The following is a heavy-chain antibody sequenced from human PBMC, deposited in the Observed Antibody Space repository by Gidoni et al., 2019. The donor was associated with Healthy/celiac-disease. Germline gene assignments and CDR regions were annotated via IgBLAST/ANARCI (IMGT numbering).Heavy chain of an antibody. V-gene: IGHV4-61*01. CDR3: ARGGRYHAFDI. D-gene: IGHD1-20*01. CDR2: IYYSGST. CDR1: GGSVSSGSYY. Sequence: QVQLQESGPGLVKASETLSITCTVSGGSVSSGSYYWSWIRQPPGKGLEWIGYIYYSGSTNYNPSLKSRVTISVDTSKNQFSLKLSSVTAADTAVYYCARGGRYHAFDIWGQGTMVTVSS. J-gene: IGHJ3*02.